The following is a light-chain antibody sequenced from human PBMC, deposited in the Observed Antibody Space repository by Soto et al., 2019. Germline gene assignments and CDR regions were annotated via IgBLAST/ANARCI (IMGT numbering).Light chain of an antibody. CDR2: EVS. J-gene: IGLJ1*01. V-gene: IGLV2-14*01. CDR1: SSDVGGYNY. CDR3: CSYTRSRTYV. Sequence: QSVLTQPASVSGSPGQSITISCTGTSSDVGGYNYVSWYQQHPGKAPKLMIFEVSNRPSGASDRFFASKSGNTASLTISGLQAEDEADYYCCSYTRSRTYVFGTGTKVTVL.